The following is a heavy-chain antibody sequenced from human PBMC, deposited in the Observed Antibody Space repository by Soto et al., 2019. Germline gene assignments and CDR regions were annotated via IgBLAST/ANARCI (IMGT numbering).Heavy chain of an antibody. CDR3: ARAYTAMVNDYYYGMYV. CDR1: GGTFSSYA. Sequence: SVKVSCKASGGTFSSYAISWVRQAPGQGLEWMGGIIPIFGTANYAQKFQGRVTITADKSTSTAYMELSSLRSEDTAVYYCARAYTAMVNDYYYGMYVWGQGTTVTVSS. V-gene: IGHV1-69*06. J-gene: IGHJ6*02. CDR2: IIPIFGTA. D-gene: IGHD5-18*01.